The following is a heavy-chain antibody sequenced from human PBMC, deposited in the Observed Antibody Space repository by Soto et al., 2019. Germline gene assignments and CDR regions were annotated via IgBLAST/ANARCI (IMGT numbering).Heavy chain of an antibody. CDR3: AREASVLIPAAQPSRFDS. J-gene: IGHJ4*02. Sequence: ASVKVSCKGFGYSFMKYGINWVRQAPGQGLEWLGWISPYSGYTHSAQKFHGRLTLTTDTAASTAYMELRILRSADTALYYCAREASVLIPAAQPSRFDSWGQGTLVTVPQ. CDR2: ISPYSGYT. V-gene: IGHV1-18*01. D-gene: IGHD2-2*01. CDR1: GYSFMKYG.